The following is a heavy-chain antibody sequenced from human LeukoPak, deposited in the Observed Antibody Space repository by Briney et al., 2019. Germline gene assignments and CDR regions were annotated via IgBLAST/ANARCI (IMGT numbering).Heavy chain of an antibody. J-gene: IGHJ6*04. V-gene: IGHV3-7*01. CDR3: ARDRFGGMDV. CDR1: GFTFSSHW. D-gene: IGHD4-23*01. CDR2: IKDDGSEK. Sequence: GGSLRLSCAASGFTFSSHWMSWVRQAPGKGLEWVASIKDDGSEKYYVDSVKGRFSISRDDAKNSLHLQMNSLRGEDTAVYYCARDRFGGMDVWGKGTSVTVSS.